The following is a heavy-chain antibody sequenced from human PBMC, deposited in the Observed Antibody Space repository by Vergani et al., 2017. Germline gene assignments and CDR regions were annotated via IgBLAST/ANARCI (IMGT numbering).Heavy chain of an antibody. CDR3: ARDTLGENYYDSSGYFDY. J-gene: IGHJ4*02. Sequence: QVQLVQSGAEVKKPGSSVKVSCKASGGTFSSYAISWVRQAPGQGLEWMGGFIPIFGTANYAQKFQGRVTITADKSTSTAYMELSSLRSEDTAVYYCARDTLGENYYDSSGYFDYWGQGTLVTVSS. CDR2: FIPIFGTA. D-gene: IGHD3-22*01. V-gene: IGHV1-69*06. CDR1: GGTFSSYA.